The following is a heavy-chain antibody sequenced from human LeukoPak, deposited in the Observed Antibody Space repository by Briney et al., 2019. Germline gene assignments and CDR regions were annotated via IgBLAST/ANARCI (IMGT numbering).Heavy chain of an antibody. Sequence: ASVKVSCKASGYTFTGYFMHWVRQAPGQGLEWMGWINPNSGGTNYAQKFQGRGTKTRDTSISTAYMELSRLRSDDTAVYYCARGDGDYVRFRYFQHWGQGTLVTVSS. V-gene: IGHV1-2*02. J-gene: IGHJ1*01. D-gene: IGHD4-17*01. CDR3: ARGDGDYVRFRYFQH. CDR1: GYTFTGYF. CDR2: INPNSGGT.